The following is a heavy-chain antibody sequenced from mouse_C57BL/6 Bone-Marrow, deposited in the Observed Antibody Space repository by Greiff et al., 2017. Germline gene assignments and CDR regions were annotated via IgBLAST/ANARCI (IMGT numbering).Heavy chain of an antibody. Sequence: VQLQQSGAELARPGASVKLSCKASGYTFTSYGISWVKQRTGQGLEWIGEIYPRSGNTYYNEKFKGKATLTADKSSSTAYTELRSLTSEDSAVYFCARCGYHGGFAYWGQGTLVTVSA. V-gene: IGHV1-81*01. J-gene: IGHJ3*01. D-gene: IGHD2-2*01. CDR2: IYPRSGNT. CDR3: ARCGYHGGFAY. CDR1: GYTFTSYG.